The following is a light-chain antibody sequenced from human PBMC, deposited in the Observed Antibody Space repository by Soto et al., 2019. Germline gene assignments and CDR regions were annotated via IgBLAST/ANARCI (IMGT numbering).Light chain of an antibody. Sequence: QSVLTQPASVSGSPGQSITISCTGTSSDVGGYNYVSWYQQHPGKAPKLMIFDASNRPSGVSNRFSGSKSGNTASLTISGLQAEDEADYYCSSYTSSSTLYFFGTGTKVTVL. CDR3: SSYTSSSTLYF. CDR2: DAS. CDR1: SSDVGGYNY. V-gene: IGLV2-14*01. J-gene: IGLJ1*01.